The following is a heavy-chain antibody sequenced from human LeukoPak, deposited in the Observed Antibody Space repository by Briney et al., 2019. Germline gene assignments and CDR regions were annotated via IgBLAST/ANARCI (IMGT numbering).Heavy chain of an antibody. CDR1: GYSFTIYY. Sequence: ASVKVSCKASGYSFTIYYMHWVRHAPGQGLEWRGIINPRCGSTSYAQKFLGRVTMTRDTSPGTLYMVLGRLRSEDTAVYYVARGLDPFDYWGQGTLVTVSS. CDR2: INPRCGST. CDR3: ARGLDPFDY. D-gene: IGHD3/OR15-3a*01. V-gene: IGHV1-46*01. J-gene: IGHJ4*02.